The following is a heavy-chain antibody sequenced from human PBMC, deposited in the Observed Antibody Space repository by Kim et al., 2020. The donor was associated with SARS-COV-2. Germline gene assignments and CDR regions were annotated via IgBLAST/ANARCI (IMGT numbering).Heavy chain of an antibody. V-gene: IGHV1-2*02. J-gene: IGHJ5*02. CDR3: ARDGGYCSSTSCYRGRGFDP. D-gene: IGHD2-2*02. CDR1: GYTFTGYY. CDR2: INPNSGGT. Sequence: ASVKVSCKASGYTFTGYYMHWVRQAPGQGLEWMGWINPNSGGTNYAQKFQGRVTMTRDTSISTAYMELSRLRSDDTAVYYCARDGGYCSSTSCYRGRGFDPWGQGTLVTVSS.